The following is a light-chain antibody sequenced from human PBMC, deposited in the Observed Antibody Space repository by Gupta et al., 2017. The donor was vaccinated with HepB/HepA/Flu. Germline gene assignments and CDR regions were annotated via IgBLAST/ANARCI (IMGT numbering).Light chain of an antibody. CDR1: QSVLYSSNNKNY. Sequence: DMAMTQAPDARAVPLDERATINCKSSQSVLYSSNNKNYLTWYQQKPGQPPKLLIYWASTRESGVPDRFSGSGSGTDFTLTVSSLQAEDVAVYYCQQSYSTPPPTFGQGTKLAIK. J-gene: IGKJ2*01. CDR3: QQSYSTPPPT. V-gene: IGKV4-1*01. CDR2: WAS.